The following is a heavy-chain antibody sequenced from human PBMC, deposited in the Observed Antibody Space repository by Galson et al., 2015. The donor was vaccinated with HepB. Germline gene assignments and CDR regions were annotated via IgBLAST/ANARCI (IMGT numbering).Heavy chain of an antibody. CDR3: ARRRVEMATIDFDY. V-gene: IGHV1-3*01. Sequence: SVKVSCKASGYTFTSYGISWVRQAPGQRLEWMGWINAGNGNTKYSQKFQGRVTITRDTSASTAYMELSSLRSEDTAVYYCARRRVEMATIDFDYWGQGTLVTVSS. D-gene: IGHD5-24*01. CDR2: INAGNGNT. CDR1: GYTFTSYG. J-gene: IGHJ4*02.